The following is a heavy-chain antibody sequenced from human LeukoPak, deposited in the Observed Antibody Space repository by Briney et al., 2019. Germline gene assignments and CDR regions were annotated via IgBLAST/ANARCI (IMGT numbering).Heavy chain of an antibody. CDR3: ARHRDYFDF. CDR2: IYYSGST. Sequence: SETLSLTCTVSGGSISDYYWSWIRQPPGEGLELIGYIYYSGSTNYNPSLKSRVTISVDTSKNQFSLKLSSVTAADTAVYYCARHRDYFDFWGQGALVTVSS. J-gene: IGHJ4*02. V-gene: IGHV4-59*08. CDR1: GGSISDYY.